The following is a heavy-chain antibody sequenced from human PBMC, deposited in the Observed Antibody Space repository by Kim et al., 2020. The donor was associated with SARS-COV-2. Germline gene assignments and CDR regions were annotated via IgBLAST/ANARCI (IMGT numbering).Heavy chain of an antibody. D-gene: IGHD2-2*01. J-gene: IGHJ6*02. CDR3: AILNSVPAAKVPYYYYGMDV. V-gene: IGHV5-10-1*01. CDR2: IDPSDSYT. Sequence: GESLKISCKGSGYSFTSYWISWVRQMPGKGLEWMGRIDPSDSYTNYSPSFQGHVTISADKSISTAYLQWSSLKASDTAMYYCAILNSVPAAKVPYYYYGMDVWGQGTTVTVSS. CDR1: GYSFTSYW.